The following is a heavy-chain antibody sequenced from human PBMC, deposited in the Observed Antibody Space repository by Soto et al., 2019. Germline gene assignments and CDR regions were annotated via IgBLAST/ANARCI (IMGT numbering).Heavy chain of an antibody. Sequence: QVQLQESGPGLVKPSQTLSLTCTVSGGSISSGGYYWSWIRQHPGKGLEWVGYIYYSGSTYYNPSLKRRVTISVEPSKNQFSPKLRSVTAADTAGYFCGRGGGVLMLAFDIWGQGTMVTVSS. J-gene: IGHJ3*02. CDR2: IYYSGST. CDR1: GGSISSGGYY. D-gene: IGHD2-8*01. V-gene: IGHV4-31*03. CDR3: GRGGGVLMLAFDI.